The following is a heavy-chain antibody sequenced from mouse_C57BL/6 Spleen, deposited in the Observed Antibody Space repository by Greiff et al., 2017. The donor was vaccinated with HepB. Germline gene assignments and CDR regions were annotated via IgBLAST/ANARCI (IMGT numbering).Heavy chain of an antibody. CDR1: GYTFTDYY. Sequence: LQESGAELVRPGASVKLSCKASGYTFTDYYINWVKQRPGQGLEWIARIYPGSGNTYYNEKFKGKATLTAEKSSSTAYMQLSSLTSEDSAVYFCAREGAMDYWGQGTSVTVSS. CDR2: IYPGSGNT. V-gene: IGHV1-76*01. J-gene: IGHJ4*01. CDR3: AREGAMDY.